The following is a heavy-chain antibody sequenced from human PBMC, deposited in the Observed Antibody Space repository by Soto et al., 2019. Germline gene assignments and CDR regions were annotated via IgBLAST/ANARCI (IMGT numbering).Heavy chain of an antibody. Sequence: EVQLVESGGGLVQPGGSLRLSCVDSGFTFSSYWMSWVGQAPVKGVGGVGNIKQDGSEENYVDSVKGRFTISRDNAKNSMYLQMNSLRAEDTAVYYCARIAASGRGWDVWGQGTTVVVSS. J-gene: IGHJ6*02. V-gene: IGHV3-7*01. CDR1: GFTFSSYW. CDR2: IKQDGSEE. D-gene: IGHD6-13*01. CDR3: ARIAASGRGWDV.